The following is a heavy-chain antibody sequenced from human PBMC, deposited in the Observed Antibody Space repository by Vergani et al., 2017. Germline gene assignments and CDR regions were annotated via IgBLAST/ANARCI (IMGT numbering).Heavy chain of an antibody. J-gene: IGHJ6*02. D-gene: IGHD3-10*01. CDR1: GGSISSGGYY. CDR2: IYYSGSP. Sequence: QVQLQESGPGLGKPSQTLSLTCTVSGGSISSGGYYWSWIRQHPGKGLEWIGYIYYSGSPYYNPSLKSRVTISVDTSKNQFSLKLSSVTAADTAVYYFSRSGSGSGSYYKRDYYYGMDVWGQGTTVTVSS. CDR3: SRSGSGSGSYYKRDYYYGMDV. V-gene: IGHV4-31*03.